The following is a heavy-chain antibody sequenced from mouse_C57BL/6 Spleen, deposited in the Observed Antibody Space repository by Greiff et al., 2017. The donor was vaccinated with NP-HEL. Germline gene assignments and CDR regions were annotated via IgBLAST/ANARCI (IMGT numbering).Heavy chain of an antibody. D-gene: IGHD3-2*02. CDR3: AREENLGSSGYDY. CDR2: IHPNSGST. Sequence: QVQLQQPGAELVKPGASVKLSCKASGYTFTSYWMHWVKQRPGQGLEWIGMIHPNSGSTNYNEKFKSKATLTVDKSSSTAYMQLSSLTSEDSAVYYCAREENLGSSGYDYGGQGTTLTVSS. J-gene: IGHJ2*01. V-gene: IGHV1-64*01. CDR1: GYTFTSYW.